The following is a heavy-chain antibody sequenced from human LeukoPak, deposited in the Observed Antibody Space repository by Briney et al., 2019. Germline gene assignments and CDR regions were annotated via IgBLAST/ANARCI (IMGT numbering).Heavy chain of an antibody. CDR1: RYSFTTHN. V-gene: IGHV1-46*01. Sequence: ASVRVSSTGSRYSFTTHNIHWVRQAPGQGRERIGIFVPSGGSTSFAQKFPGTGTLPRDTPTSTVYMELSSLRSDAPAVDFCPRVITLTLLLYRWGRGTLVTVSS. J-gene: IGHJ4*02. CDR3: PRVITLTLLLYR. CDR2: FVPSGGST. D-gene: IGHD2/OR15-2a*01.